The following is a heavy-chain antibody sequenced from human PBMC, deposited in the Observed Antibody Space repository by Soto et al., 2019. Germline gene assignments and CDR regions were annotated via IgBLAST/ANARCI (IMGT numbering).Heavy chain of an antibody. D-gene: IGHD6-19*01. J-gene: IGHJ6*02. Sequence: GRSLTLSCAASGFTFISYGMHWVRQAPGKGLEWVAVISYDGSNKYYADSVKGRFTISRDNSKNTLYLQMNSLRAEDTAVYYCAKDRQWLGNGDYYYGMDVWGQGTTVTVSS. CDR2: ISYDGSNK. CDR1: GFTFISYG. CDR3: AKDRQWLGNGDYYYGMDV. V-gene: IGHV3-30*18.